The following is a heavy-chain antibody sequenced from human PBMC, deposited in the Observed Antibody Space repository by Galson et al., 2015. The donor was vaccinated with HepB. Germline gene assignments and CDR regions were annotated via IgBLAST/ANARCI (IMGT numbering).Heavy chain of an antibody. J-gene: IGHJ3*02. CDR3: ARVKSSSPNDAFDI. D-gene: IGHD6-6*01. Sequence: SVKVSCKASGYTFTSYAMNWVRQAPGQGLEWMGWINTNTGNPTYAQGFTGRFVFSLGTSVSTAYLQISSLKAEDTAVYYCARVKSSSPNDAFDIWGQGTMVTVSS. CDR2: INTNTGNP. V-gene: IGHV7-4-1*02. CDR1: GYTFTSYA.